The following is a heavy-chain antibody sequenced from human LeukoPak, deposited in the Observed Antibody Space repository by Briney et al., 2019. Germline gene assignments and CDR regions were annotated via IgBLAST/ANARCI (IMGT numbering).Heavy chain of an antibody. Sequence: GRSLRLSCAASGFTFSSYAMHWVRQAPGKGLEWVAVISYDGSNKYYADSVKGRFTISRDNSKNTLYLQMNSLRAEDTAVYHCARDSSPYYYGSGSHDYWGQGTLVTVSS. V-gene: IGHV3-30*04. CDR2: ISYDGSNK. CDR3: ARDSSPYYYGSGSHDY. J-gene: IGHJ4*02. D-gene: IGHD3-10*01. CDR1: GFTFSSYA.